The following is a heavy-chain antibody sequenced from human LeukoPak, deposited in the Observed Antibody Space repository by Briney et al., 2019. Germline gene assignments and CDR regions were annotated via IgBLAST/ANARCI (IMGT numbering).Heavy chain of an antibody. CDR1: GFTFSSYA. D-gene: IGHD3-22*01. J-gene: IGHJ4*02. V-gene: IGHV3-23*01. CDR2: ISGSGGST. Sequence: PGGSQRLSCAASGFTFSSYAMSWVRQAPGKGLEWVSAISGSGGSTDYADSVKGRFTISRDNSKNTLYLQMNSLRAEDTAVYYCAKLSQYYESSGYFVDWGQGTPVTVSS. CDR3: AKLSQYYESSGYFVD.